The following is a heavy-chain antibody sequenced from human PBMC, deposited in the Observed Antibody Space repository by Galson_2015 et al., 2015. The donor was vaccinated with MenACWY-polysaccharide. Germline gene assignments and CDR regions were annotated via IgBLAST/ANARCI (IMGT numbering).Heavy chain of an antibody. V-gene: IGHV3-23*01. CDR2: IIGSGDST. Sequence: SLRLSCAASGFTFSSYAMNWVRQAPGKGLEWVAGIIGSGDSTYHADSVRGRLTISRDNSKNTLCLEMNSLRAEDTALYYCAKSRTVAAAVYDNWGQGTLVTVSS. J-gene: IGHJ4*02. CDR3: AKSRTVAAAVYDN. CDR1: GFTFSSYA. D-gene: IGHD2-15*01.